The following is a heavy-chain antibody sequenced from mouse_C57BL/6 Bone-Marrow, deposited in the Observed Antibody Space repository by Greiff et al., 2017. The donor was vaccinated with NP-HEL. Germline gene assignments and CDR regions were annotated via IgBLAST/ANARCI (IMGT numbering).Heavy chain of an antibody. V-gene: IGHV1-69*01. CDR1: GYTFTSYW. J-gene: IGHJ1*03. CDR2: LDPSDSYT. CDR3: ARETLNWYFDV. Sequence: VQLQQPGAELVMPGASVKLSCKASGYTFTSYWMHWVKQRPGQGLEWIGELDPSDSYTNYNQKFKGKSTLTVDKSSSTAYMQLSSLTSEDSAVYYCARETLNWYFDVWGTGTTVTVSS.